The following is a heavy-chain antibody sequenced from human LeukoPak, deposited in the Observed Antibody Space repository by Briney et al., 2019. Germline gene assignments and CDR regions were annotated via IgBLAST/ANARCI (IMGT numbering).Heavy chain of an antibody. J-gene: IGHJ4*02. D-gene: IGHD1-1*01. CDR1: GFTFSSYS. V-gene: IGHV3-7*01. Sequence: GGSLRLSCAASGFTFSSYSMNWVRQAPGKGLEWVANIKQDGSEKYYVDSVKGRFTISRDNAKNSLYLQMNSLRAEDTAVYYCARDQAEDGTWGQGTLVTVSS. CDR3: ARDQAEDGT. CDR2: IKQDGSEK.